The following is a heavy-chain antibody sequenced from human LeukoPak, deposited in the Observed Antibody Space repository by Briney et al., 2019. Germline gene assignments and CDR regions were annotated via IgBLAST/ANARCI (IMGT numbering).Heavy chain of an antibody. Sequence: SETLSLTCTVSGGSFSSSSYYWGWLRQPPGKGLEWIGYIYHSGSTYYNPSLKSRVTISVDRSKNQFSLKLSSVTAADTAVYYCARLHYGDPTSWFDPWGQGTLVTVSS. V-gene: IGHV4-39*07. J-gene: IGHJ5*02. CDR1: GGSFSSSSYY. CDR3: ARLHYGDPTSWFDP. CDR2: IYHSGST. D-gene: IGHD2-21*02.